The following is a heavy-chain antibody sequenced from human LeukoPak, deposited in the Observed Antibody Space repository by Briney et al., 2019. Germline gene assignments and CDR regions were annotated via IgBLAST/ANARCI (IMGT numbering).Heavy chain of an antibody. CDR3: ARDLAAVPDY. D-gene: IGHD6-13*01. CDR1: GGAFSSYA. Sequence: SVKVSCKASGGAFSSYAISWVRQAPGQGLEWMGGIIPIFGTANYAQEFQGRVTITADESTSTAYMELSSLRSEDTAVYYCARDLAAVPDYWGQGTLVTVSS. J-gene: IGHJ4*02. V-gene: IGHV1-69*13. CDR2: IIPIFGTA.